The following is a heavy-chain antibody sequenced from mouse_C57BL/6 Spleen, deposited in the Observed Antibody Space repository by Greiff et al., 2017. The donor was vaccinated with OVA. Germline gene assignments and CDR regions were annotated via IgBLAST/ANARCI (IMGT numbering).Heavy chain of an antibody. CDR1: GYTFTDYN. V-gene: IGHV1-18*01. CDR3: ARPTVVSYWYFDV. D-gene: IGHD1-1*01. CDR2: INPNNGGT. Sequence: EVQLQQSGPELVKPGASVKIPCKASGYTFTDYNMDWVKQSHGKSLEWIGDINPNNGGTIYNQKFTGKATLTVDKSSSTAYMELRSLTSEDTAVYYYARPTVVSYWYFDVWGTGTTVTVSS. J-gene: IGHJ1*03.